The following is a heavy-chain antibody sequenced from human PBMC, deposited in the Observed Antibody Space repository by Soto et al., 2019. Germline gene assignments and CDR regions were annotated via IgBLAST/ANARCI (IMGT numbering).Heavy chain of an antibody. V-gene: IGHV1-69*02. J-gene: IGHJ4*02. CDR1: GGTFSSYT. CDR2: IIPILGIA. CDR3: ASINIGYCSSTSCYEDY. Sequence: SVKVSCKASGGTFSSYTISWVRQAPGQGLEWMGRIIPILGIANYAQKFQGRVTITADKSTSTAYMELSSLRSEDTAVYYCASINIGYCSSTSCYEDYWGQGTLVTVSS. D-gene: IGHD2-2*01.